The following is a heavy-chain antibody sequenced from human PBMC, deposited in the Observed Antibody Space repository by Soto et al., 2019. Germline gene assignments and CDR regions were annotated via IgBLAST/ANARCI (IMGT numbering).Heavy chain of an antibody. CDR2: ITTSADTT. CDR1: GFFFKDFA. V-gene: IGHV3-23*04. D-gene: IGHD2-15*01. Sequence: EVPLVESGGGLAEPGESLRLSCAASGFFFKDFAMSWVRQAPRKRLEWVSTITTSADTTYSADTVRGRFTISSDKSAKTLFVQMSSLSGDDTASYYGTMGDSSGYFYPSAGYSTADHWGQGTLVTFSS. J-gene: IGHJ5*02. CDR3: TMGDSSGYFYPSAGYSTADH.